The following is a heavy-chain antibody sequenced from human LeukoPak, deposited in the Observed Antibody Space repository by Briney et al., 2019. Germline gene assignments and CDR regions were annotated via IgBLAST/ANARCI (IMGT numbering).Heavy chain of an antibody. J-gene: IGHJ6*03. CDR2: IKQDGSEK. V-gene: IGHV3-7*01. CDR3: ATVRSNYYYYYMDV. D-gene: IGHD1-14*01. Sequence: GGSLRLSCAASGFTLSSYWMTWVRQAPGKGLEWVGNIKQDGSEKYYVDSVKGRFTISRDNAKNSLYLQMNSLRAEDTAVYYCATVRSNYYYYYMDVWGKGTTVTVSS. CDR1: GFTLSSYW.